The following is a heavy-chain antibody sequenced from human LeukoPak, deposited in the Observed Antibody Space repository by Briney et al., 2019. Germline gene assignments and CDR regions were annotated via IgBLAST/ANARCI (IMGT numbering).Heavy chain of an antibody. D-gene: IGHD2-21*01. CDR1: GFTFSSYS. CDR3: AREAAYGDAYDI. CDR2: ISSSSSTI. V-gene: IGHV3-48*04. Sequence: PGGSLRLSCAASGFTFSSYSMNWVRQAPGKGLEWVSYISSSSSTIYYADSVKGRFTISRDNAKNSLYLQMNSLRADDTAVYYCAREAAYGDAYDIWGHGTMVIVSS. J-gene: IGHJ3*02.